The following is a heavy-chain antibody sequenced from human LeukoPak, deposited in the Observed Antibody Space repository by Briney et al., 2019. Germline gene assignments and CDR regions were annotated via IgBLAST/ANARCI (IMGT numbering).Heavy chain of an antibody. CDR2: INHSGST. CDR1: GGSFSGYY. D-gene: IGHD2-15*01. J-gene: IGHJ5*02. V-gene: IGHV4-34*01. Sequence: SETLSLTCAVYGGSFSGYYWSWIRQPPGEGLEWIGEINHSGSTNYNPSLKSRVTISVDTSKNQFSLKLSSVTAADTAVYYCARLDWDNVDWFDPWGQGTLVTVSS. CDR3: ARLDWDNVDWFDP.